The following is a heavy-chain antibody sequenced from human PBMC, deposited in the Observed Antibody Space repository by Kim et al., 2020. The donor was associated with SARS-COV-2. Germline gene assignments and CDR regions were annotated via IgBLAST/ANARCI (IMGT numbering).Heavy chain of an antibody. CDR1: GGSISSSNW. CDR2: IYHSGST. CDR3: ARGYCSSTSCRLSRRNWFDP. V-gene: IGHV4-4*02. Sequence: SETLSLTCAVSGGSISSSNWWSWVRQPPGKGLEWIGEIYHSGSTNYNPSLKSRVTISVDKSKNQFSLKLSSVTAADTAVYYCARGYCSSTSCRLSRRNWFDPWGQGTLVTVSS. J-gene: IGHJ5*02. D-gene: IGHD2-2*01.